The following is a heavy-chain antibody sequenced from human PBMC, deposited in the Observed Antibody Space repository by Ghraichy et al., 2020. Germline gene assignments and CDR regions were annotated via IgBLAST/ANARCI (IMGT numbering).Heavy chain of an antibody. D-gene: IGHD2-2*03. CDR3: ARDWMV. CDR2: TRNKANSYTT. Sequence: GESLNISCAASGFTFSDHYMDWVRQAPGKGLEWVGRTRNKANSYTTEYAASVKGRFTISRDDSKNSLYLQMNSLKTEDTAVYYCARDWMVWGQGTLVTVSS. J-gene: IGHJ4*02. V-gene: IGHV3-72*01. CDR1: GFTFSDHY.